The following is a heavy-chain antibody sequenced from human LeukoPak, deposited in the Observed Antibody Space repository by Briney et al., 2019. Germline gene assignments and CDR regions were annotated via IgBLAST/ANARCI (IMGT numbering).Heavy chain of an antibody. V-gene: IGHV3-30-3*01. CDR1: GFTFSSYA. J-gene: IGHJ4*02. Sequence: GRSLRLSCAASGFTFSSYAMHWVRQAPGKGLEWVAVISYDGSNKYYADSVKGRFTISRDNSKNTLYLQMNSLRAEDTAVYYCAKGRSPWDYDSSGYVDYWGQGTLVTVSS. CDR3: AKGRSPWDYDSSGYVDY. D-gene: IGHD3-22*01. CDR2: ISYDGSNK.